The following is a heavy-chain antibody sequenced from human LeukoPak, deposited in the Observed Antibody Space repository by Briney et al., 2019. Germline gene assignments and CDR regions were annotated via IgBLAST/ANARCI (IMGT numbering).Heavy chain of an antibody. CDR2: IYYSGSI. D-gene: IGHD3-3*01. J-gene: IGHJ4*02. CDR1: GGSISSSSYY. CDR3: ATLRFLEWLPFDY. V-gene: IGHV4-39*01. Sequence: PSETLSLTCTVSGGSISSSSYYWGWIRQPPGKGLEWIGSIYYSGSIYYNPSLKSRVTISVDTSKNQFSLKLSSVTAADTAVYYCATLRFLEWLPFDYWGQGTLVTVSS.